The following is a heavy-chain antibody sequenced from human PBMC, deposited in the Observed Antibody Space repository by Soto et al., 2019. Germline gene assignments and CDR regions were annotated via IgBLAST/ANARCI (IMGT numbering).Heavy chain of an antibody. Sequence: GGSLRLSCAASGFTFSSYGMHWVRQAPGKGLEWVAVISYDGSNKYYADSVKGRFTTSRDNSKNTLYLQMNSLRAEDTAVYYCAKAGKKYYDFWSGPDYWGQGTLVTVSS. D-gene: IGHD3-3*01. CDR1: GFTFSSYG. V-gene: IGHV3-30*18. CDR3: AKAGKKYYDFWSGPDY. CDR2: ISYDGSNK. J-gene: IGHJ4*02.